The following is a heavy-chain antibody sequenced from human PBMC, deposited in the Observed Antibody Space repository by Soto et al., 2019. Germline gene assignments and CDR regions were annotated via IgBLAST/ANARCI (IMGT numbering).Heavy chain of an antibody. D-gene: IGHD2-21*01. CDR1: AGTFRKYG. Sequence: QVQLVQSGAEVKKPGSSVKVSCKASAGTFRKYGISWVRQAPGQGLEWVVGINPFFGTPNYAQKFQDRVTITADKSTSTAYMEVSRLISDDTAVYYCARESHEIAVEPVSVLGPFNWFAPWGQGTQVTVSS. V-gene: IGHV1-69*06. J-gene: IGHJ5*02. CDR2: INPFFGTP. CDR3: ARESHEIAVEPVSVLGPFNWFAP.